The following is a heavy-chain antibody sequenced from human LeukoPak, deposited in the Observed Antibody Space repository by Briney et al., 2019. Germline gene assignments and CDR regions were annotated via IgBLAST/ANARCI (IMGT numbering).Heavy chain of an antibody. CDR2: ISGSGGST. D-gene: IGHD3-22*01. CDR3: ARDHYYDSSGPNYYYYYMDV. Sequence: PGGSLRLSCAASGFTFSSYGMSWVRQAPGKGLEWVSAISGSGGSTYYADSVKGRFTISRDNSKNTLYLQMNSLRAEDTAVYYCARDHYYDSSGPNYYYYYMDVWGKGTTVTISS. J-gene: IGHJ6*03. V-gene: IGHV3-23*01. CDR1: GFTFSSYG.